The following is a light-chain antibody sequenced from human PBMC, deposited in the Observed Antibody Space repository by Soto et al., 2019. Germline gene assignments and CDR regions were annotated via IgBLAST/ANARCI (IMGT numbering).Light chain of an antibody. CDR3: QQYCSSPPT. Sequence: EMVLTQSPGTLSLSPGERATLSCRASRSVSNNYVAWYQRKPGQAPRLLIYGASSRATDIPRRFSGSGSGTDFPLTITGLEPEDFAVYYCQQYCSSPPTFGQGSKVESK. V-gene: IGKV3-20*01. J-gene: IGKJ1*01. CDR1: RSVSNNY. CDR2: GAS.